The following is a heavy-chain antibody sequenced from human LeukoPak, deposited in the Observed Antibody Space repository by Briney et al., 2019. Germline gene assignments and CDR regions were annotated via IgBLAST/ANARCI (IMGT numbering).Heavy chain of an antibody. CDR1: NGSISSYY. D-gene: IGHD1-1*01. V-gene: IGHV4-34*01. Sequence: SETLSLTCTVSNGSISSYYWSWIRQPPGKGLEWIGEINHSGSTNYNPSLKSRVTISVDTSKNQFSLKLSSVTAADTAVYYCARGRLEREAYYYYYMDVWGKGTTVTVSS. J-gene: IGHJ6*03. CDR3: ARGRLEREAYYYYYMDV. CDR2: INHSGST.